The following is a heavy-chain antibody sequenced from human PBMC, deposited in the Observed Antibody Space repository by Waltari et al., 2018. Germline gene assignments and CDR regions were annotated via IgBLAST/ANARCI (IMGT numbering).Heavy chain of an antibody. CDR1: GGSTSTYY. V-gene: IGHV4-59*08. CDR3: ARGLMVKTTYFNH. J-gene: IGHJ4*02. Sequence: QVQLQESGPGLVRPSETLSLTCIVSGGSTSTYYWNWIRQPPGKGLEWIGSIFYSGTTNFNPSLKSRVTMSVDTSKNQFSLTMTSVTAADTAVYFCARGLMVKTTYFNHWGRGALVTVSS. D-gene: IGHD2-8*01. CDR2: IFYSGTT.